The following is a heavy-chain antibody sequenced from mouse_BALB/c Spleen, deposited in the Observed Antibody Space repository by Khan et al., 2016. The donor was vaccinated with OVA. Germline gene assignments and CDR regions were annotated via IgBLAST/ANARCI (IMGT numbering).Heavy chain of an antibody. V-gene: IGHV3-2*02. CDR2: IGYSGST. J-gene: IGHJ2*01. Sequence: VQLKQSGPGLLKPSQSLSLTCTVTGYSITSDYAWNWIRQFPGNQLEWIAYIGYSGSTTYNPSLRSRISITRDTSKNPLFLQLNSVTTEDTATYYCASGRLLRRHPDYYEAWGQGTTVTVAS. CDR3: ASGRLLRRHPDYYEA. CDR1: GYSITSDYA. D-gene: IGHD1-1*01.